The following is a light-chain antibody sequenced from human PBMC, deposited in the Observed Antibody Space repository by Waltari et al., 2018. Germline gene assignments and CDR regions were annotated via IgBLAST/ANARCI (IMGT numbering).Light chain of an antibody. Sequence: EIVMTQSPATLSVSPGERATLSCRASQSVSSKLAWYQQKPGQAPRLLIYGASTRATGIPARFSGSVSGTEFTLTISSLQSEDFAVYYCQQYNNWPPLTFGGGTKVEIK. CDR1: QSVSSK. CDR3: QQYNNWPPLT. CDR2: GAS. V-gene: IGKV3-15*01. J-gene: IGKJ4*01.